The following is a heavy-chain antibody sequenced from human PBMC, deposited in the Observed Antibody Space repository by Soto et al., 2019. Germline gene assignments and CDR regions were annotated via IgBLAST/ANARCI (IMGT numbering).Heavy chain of an antibody. V-gene: IGHV4-31*03. CDR2: IYHSGST. Sequence: SETLSLTCTVSGGSISSGGYYWSWIRQHPGKGLEWIGYIYHSGSTSYNPSLKSRVTISVDKSNNQFSLKLSSVTAADTAVYYCARVSVAGTRFDYWGQGTLVTVSS. J-gene: IGHJ4*02. D-gene: IGHD6-19*01. CDR3: ARVSVAGTRFDY. CDR1: GGSISSGGYY.